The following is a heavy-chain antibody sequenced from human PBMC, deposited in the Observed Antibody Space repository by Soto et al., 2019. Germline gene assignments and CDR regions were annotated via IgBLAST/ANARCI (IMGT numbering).Heavy chain of an antibody. CDR3: AGVGGVDGYNYFNY. D-gene: IGHD2-8*02. J-gene: IGHJ4*02. V-gene: IGHV4-59*01. Sequence: PSETLSLTCTVSSGSISRYYWNWIRQPPGKGLEWIGYSYYSGRTNYNPSLKSRVTISVDTSKNQFSLKLSSVTAADTAVYFCAGVGGVDGYNYFNYWGQGTQVTVSS. CDR2: SYYSGRT. CDR1: SGSISRYY.